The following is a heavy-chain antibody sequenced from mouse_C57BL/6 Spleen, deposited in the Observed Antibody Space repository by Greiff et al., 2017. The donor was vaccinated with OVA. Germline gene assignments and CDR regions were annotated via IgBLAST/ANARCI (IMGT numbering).Heavy chain of an antibody. Sequence: QVQLQQPGTELVKPGASVKLSCKASGYTFTSYWMHWVKQRPGHGLAWIGNINPSNGGTNYNEKFKSKATLTVDKSSSTAYMQLSSLTSEDSAVYYCARNGIAGSSPYYFDYWGQGTTLTVSS. J-gene: IGHJ2*01. CDR2: INPSNGGT. D-gene: IGHD1-1*01. CDR3: ARNGIAGSSPYYFDY. CDR1: GYTFTSYW. V-gene: IGHV1-53*01.